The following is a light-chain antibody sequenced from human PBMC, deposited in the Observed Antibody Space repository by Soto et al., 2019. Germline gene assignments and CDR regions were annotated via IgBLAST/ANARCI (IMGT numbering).Light chain of an antibody. J-gene: IGKJ1*01. CDR1: QSVLYSSNNKNY. Sequence: DFVMTQSQDALSVSLGCRATINCKSPQSVLYSSNNKNYLAWYQQKPGQPPKLLIYWSSTRESGIPDRFSGSGSGTDFTLTISSLQAEDVAIYYCQQYYSNPRTFGQGTKVDIK. CDR3: QQYYSNPRT. CDR2: WSS. V-gene: IGKV4-1*01.